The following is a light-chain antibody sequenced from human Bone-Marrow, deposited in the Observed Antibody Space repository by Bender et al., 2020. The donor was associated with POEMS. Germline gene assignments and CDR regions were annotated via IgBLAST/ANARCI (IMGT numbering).Light chain of an antibody. V-gene: IGLV3-25*03. CDR3: QSADSSGTYVV. J-gene: IGLJ2*01. Sequence: SYVLTQPPSVSVSPGQTARITCSGDALPKQYAYWYQQKPGQAPVLVIYKDSERPSGIPGRFSGSSSGTKVTLTISGVQAEDEADYYCQSADSSGTYVVFGGGTKLTVL. CDR2: KDS. CDR1: ALPKQY.